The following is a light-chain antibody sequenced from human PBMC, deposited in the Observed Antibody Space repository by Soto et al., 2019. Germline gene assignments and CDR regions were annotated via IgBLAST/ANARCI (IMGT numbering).Light chain of an antibody. CDR1: QGISSY. Sequence: AIRMTQSPSSFSASTGDRVTITCRASQGISSYLAWYQQKPGKAPKLLIYAASTLQSGVPSRFSGSGSGTDVTLTISCLQSEDFATYCCQQYYSYPPAFGQGPKVEIK. CDR3: QQYYSYPPA. CDR2: AAS. V-gene: IGKV1-8*01. J-gene: IGKJ1*01.